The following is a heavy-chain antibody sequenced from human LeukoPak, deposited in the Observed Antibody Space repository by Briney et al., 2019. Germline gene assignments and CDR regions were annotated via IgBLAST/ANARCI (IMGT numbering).Heavy chain of an antibody. V-gene: IGHV3-43*01. CDR2: ISGDGDST. CDR3: TKDWGRYGSGTFYYYGLDV. Sequence: GGALRLSCAASGCTFDDYSMHGVGQAPGKSLEGVSRISGDGDSTYYADSVKGRFAISRDNSKTSLYLQMNSLRPEDTALYYCTKDWGRYGSGTFYYYGLDVWGQGTKVTVSS. J-gene: IGHJ6*02. CDR1: GCTFDDYS. D-gene: IGHD3-10*01.